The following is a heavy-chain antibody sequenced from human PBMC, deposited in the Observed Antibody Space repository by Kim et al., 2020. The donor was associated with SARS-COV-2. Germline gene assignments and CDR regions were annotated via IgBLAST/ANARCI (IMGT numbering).Heavy chain of an antibody. D-gene: IGHD2-21*01. CDR3: ARDQHTTTWSRFDP. Sequence: GGSLRLSCVASGFTFSDYAMNWVRLAPGNGLEWVSSVSGSGGGTYYADSVKGRFTVSRDNFKSTLYLQMNILRVEDTAVYYCARDQHTTTWSRFDPWGQG. V-gene: IGHV3-23*01. CDR1: GFTFSDYA. J-gene: IGHJ5*02. CDR2: VSGSGGGT.